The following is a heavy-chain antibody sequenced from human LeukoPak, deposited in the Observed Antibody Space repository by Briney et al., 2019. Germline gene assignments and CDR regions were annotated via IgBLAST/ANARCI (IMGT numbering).Heavy chain of an antibody. CDR3: ARAHMATVTTYYFDY. CDR2: IQHSGVSYHTGIT. D-gene: IGHD4-17*01. CDR1: GHSISDGSY. J-gene: IGHJ4*02. V-gene: IGHV4-38-2*02. Sequence: PSETLSLTCNVSGHSISDGSYWGWIRLPPGKGLQWIGNIQHSGVSYHTGITYYNPSLKSRLTVSLDTSKNQFSLSLSSVTAAGTAVYYCARAHMATVTTYYFDYWGQGTLVTVSS.